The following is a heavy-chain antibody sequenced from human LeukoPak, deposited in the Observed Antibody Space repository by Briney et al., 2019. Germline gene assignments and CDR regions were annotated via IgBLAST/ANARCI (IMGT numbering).Heavy chain of an antibody. Sequence: PGGSLRLSCAASGFTFNTYSMNWVRQAPGRGLEWVSSISSSSAYIFYADSVKGRFTISRDNAKNSLYLQMNSLRAEDTAVYYCARGPDYYESGGYYSVYWGQGTLVTVSS. V-gene: IGHV3-21*01. D-gene: IGHD3-22*01. CDR3: ARGPDYYESGGYYSVY. CDR2: ISSSSAYI. J-gene: IGHJ4*02. CDR1: GFTFNTYS.